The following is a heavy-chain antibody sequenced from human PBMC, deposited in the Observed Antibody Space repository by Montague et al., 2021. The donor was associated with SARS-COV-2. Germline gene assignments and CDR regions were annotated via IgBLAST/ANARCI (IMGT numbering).Heavy chain of an antibody. J-gene: IGHJ5*02. D-gene: IGHD3-16*01. CDR3: VRELRSSSVLRWFDP. CDR1: GFSFGDHG. CDR2: IDRYGGSP. Sequence: SLRLSFAASGFSFGDHGMSWVRQVPGKGLQWVSGIDRYGGSPDYADPVKGRFTISRDNAKNSLFLQMNSLRVEDTAFYYCVRELRSSSVLRWFDPWGQGTLVTVSS. V-gene: IGHV3-20*03.